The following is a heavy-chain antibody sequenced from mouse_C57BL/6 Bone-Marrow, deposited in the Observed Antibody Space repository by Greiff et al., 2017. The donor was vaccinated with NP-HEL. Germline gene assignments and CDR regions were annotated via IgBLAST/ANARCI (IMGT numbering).Heavy chain of an antibody. Sequence: QVQLQQPGTELVKPGASVKLSCKASGYSFTSYWMHWLKQRPGQGLEWIGNINPNNGGTNDNEKFKTKATLTVDKSSSTAYMQLSSLTSEYSAVYYCARDTRCAFDYWGQGTTLTVSS. V-gene: IGHV1-53*01. CDR1: GYSFTSYW. CDR3: ARDTRCAFDY. J-gene: IGHJ2*01. CDR2: INPNNGGT.